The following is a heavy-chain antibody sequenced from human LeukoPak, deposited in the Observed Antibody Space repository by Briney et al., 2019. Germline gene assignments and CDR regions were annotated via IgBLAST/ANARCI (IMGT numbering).Heavy chain of an antibody. Sequence: PGGSLRLSCAASGFTFTIYAMIWVRQAPGKGLEWVSAISGSGGSTYYADSVKGRFTISRDNSKNTLYLQMNSLRAEDTAVYYCAEHPAAGRLYWGQGTLVTVSS. CDR2: ISGSGGST. J-gene: IGHJ4*02. CDR1: GFTFTIYA. D-gene: IGHD6-13*01. CDR3: AEHPAAGRLY. V-gene: IGHV3-23*01.